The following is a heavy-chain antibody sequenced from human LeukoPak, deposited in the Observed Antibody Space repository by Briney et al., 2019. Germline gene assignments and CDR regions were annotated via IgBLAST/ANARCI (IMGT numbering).Heavy chain of an antibody. CDR2: IYDSGST. Sequence: SETLSLTCTVSGGSISTYYWSWIRQPPGKGLEWIGYIYDSGSTNYDPSLKSRVTIPVDTSKNQFSLKLSSVTAADTAVYYCARDPSGYFNYWGQGTLVTVSS. V-gene: IGHV4-59*01. CDR1: GGSISTYY. CDR3: ARDPSGYFNY. D-gene: IGHD3-22*01. J-gene: IGHJ4*02.